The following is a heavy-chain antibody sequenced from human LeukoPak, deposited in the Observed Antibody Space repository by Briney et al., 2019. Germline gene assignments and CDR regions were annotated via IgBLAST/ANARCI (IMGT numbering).Heavy chain of an antibody. D-gene: IGHD6-19*01. V-gene: IGHV3-21*01. J-gene: IGHJ5*02. CDR1: GFTFSSYS. CDR3: ARDRAVAGTGANWFDP. CDR2: ISSSSYI. Sequence: PGGSLRLSCAASGFTFSSYSMNWVRQAPGKGLEWVSSISSSSYIYYADSVKGRFTISRDNAKNSPYLQMNSLRAEDTAVYYCARDRAVAGTGANWFDPWGQGTLVTVSS.